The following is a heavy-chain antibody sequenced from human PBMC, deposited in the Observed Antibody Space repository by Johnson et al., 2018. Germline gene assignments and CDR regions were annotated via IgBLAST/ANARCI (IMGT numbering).Heavy chain of an antibody. D-gene: IGHD2-8*01. CDR3: AKGQYCTNGVCYPYYYYGMDV. V-gene: IGHV3-30*18. Sequence: QVQLVQSGGGVVQPGRSLRLSCAASGFTFSSYGMHWVRQAPGKGLEWVAVISSDGSNKYYADSVKGRFTISRDNSQNTLYLQMNSLRAEDTAVYDCAKGQYCTNGVCYPYYYYGMDVWGQGTTVTVSS. CDR1: GFTFSSYG. J-gene: IGHJ6*02. CDR2: ISSDGSNK.